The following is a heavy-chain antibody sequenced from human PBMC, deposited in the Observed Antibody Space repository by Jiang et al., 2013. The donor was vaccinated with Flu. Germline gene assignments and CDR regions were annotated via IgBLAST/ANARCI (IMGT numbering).Heavy chain of an antibody. CDR1: GYTFTGVL. D-gene: IGHD2-21*01. CDR3: ARVVANWFDP. CDR2: STLTVVA. V-gene: IGHV1-2*04. J-gene: IGHJ5*02. Sequence: VQLVESGAEVKKPGASVKVSCKASGYTFTGVLYALGATGPWTKGLSGWDGSTLTVVAQTMHRSFRAGSTMTRDTSISTAYMELSRLRSDDTAVYYCARVVANWFDPWGQGTLVTVSS.